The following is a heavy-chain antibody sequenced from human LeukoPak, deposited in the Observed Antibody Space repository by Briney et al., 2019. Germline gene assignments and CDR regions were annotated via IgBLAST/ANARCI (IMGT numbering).Heavy chain of an antibody. CDR1: GFTFSSYA. CDR2: ISYDGSNK. V-gene: IGHV3-30*04. CDR3: ARDQLGDSSGYYYAYYYGMDV. Sequence: GRSLRLSCAASGFTFSSYAMHWVRQAPGKGLEWVAVISYDGSNKYYADSVKGRFTISRDSSKNTLYLQMNSLRAEDTAVYYCARDQLGDSSGYYYAYYYGMDVWGQGTTVTVSS. J-gene: IGHJ6*02. D-gene: IGHD3-22*01.